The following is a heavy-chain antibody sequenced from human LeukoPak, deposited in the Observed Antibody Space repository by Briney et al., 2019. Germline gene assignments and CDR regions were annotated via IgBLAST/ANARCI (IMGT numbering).Heavy chain of an antibody. CDR3: ARGVTSNAPSDC. Sequence: GGSLRLSCAASGFTFSSYWMHWVRQGPGKGLVWVSRIKTDGSETIYADSVKGRFTISRDNAKNTLFLQMNSLRAEDTAVYYCARGVTSNAPSDCWGQGTLVSVSS. CDR1: GFTFSSYW. CDR2: IKTDGSET. J-gene: IGHJ4*02. D-gene: IGHD4-11*01. V-gene: IGHV3-74*01.